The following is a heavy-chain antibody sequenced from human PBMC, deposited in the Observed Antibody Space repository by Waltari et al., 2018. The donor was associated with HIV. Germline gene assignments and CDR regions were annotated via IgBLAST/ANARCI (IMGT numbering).Heavy chain of an antibody. CDR3: ARGKDCGGGTCDGYHYYGMDV. V-gene: IGHV3-74*01. Sequence: EVQLVESGGGLVQPGGSLRISCPASGFTFPTSRAHWVRHAPGKGLVWVSRINPDGTDTRYADSVKGRFTISRDNAKNTVYLQVNSLRGEDTSVYYCARGKDCGGGTCDGYHYYGMDVWGQGTTVTVSS. D-gene: IGHD2-15*01. CDR2: INPDGTDT. J-gene: IGHJ6*02. CDR1: GFTFPTSR.